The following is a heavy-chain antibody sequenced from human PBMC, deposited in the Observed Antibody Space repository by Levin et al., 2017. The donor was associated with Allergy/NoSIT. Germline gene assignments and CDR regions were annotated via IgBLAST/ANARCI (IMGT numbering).Heavy chain of an antibody. V-gene: IGHV3-30*18. Sequence: GGSLRLSCEASGSTFSPYAMNWVRQAPGKGLEWLAVISYDGSKQYYADSVKGRFTISRDKSNNTLYLQMNSLRPEDTALYYCTKGRGITVTGPLDSWGQGTLVTVSS. J-gene: IGHJ4*02. CDR2: ISYDGSKQ. CDR3: TKGRGITVTGPLDS. CDR1: GSTFSPYA. D-gene: IGHD6-19*01.